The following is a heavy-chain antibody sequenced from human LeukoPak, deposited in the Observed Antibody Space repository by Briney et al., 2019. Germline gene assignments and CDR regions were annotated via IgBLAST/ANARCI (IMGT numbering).Heavy chain of an antibody. CDR1: GGSISSYY. CDR2: IYYSGST. D-gene: IGHD6-13*01. V-gene: IGHV4-59*01. J-gene: IGHJ4*02. Sequence: PSETLSLTCTVSGGSISSYYWSWIRQPPGKGLEWIGYIYYSGSTNYNPFLKSRVTISVDTSKNQFSLKLSSVTAADTAVYYCARDREQYSSSWFDYWGQGTLVTVSS. CDR3: ARDREQYSSSWFDY.